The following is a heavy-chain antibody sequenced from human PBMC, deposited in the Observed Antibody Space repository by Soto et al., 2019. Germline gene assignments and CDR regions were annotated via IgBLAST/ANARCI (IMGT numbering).Heavy chain of an antibody. J-gene: IGHJ4*02. Sequence: SETLSLTCTVSGASISSGGYSWTWIRQPPGKGLEWIGYIYESGNTYYNSSLESRVTISLDVSKNQFSLKLSSVTAADTAVYYCARVGSDDSGSYYILDHWGQGSLVTVSS. D-gene: IGHD3-10*01. CDR2: IYESGNT. V-gene: IGHV4-30-2*01. CDR1: GASISSGGYS. CDR3: ARVGSDDSGSYYILDH.